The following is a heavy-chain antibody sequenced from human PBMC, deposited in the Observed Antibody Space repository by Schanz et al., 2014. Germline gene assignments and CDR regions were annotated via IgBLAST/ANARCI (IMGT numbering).Heavy chain of an antibody. D-gene: IGHD3-10*01. CDR3: VRDELLWFGEVLSLDY. CDR1: GFPFSDYF. V-gene: IGHV3-23*04. J-gene: IGHJ4*02. Sequence: VQLVESGGGLVKPGGSLRLSCTASGFPFSDYFIPWIRQPPGRGLEWVSGISGSGASTYYADSVKGRFTISRDNSNKTMDLQMNSLRAEDTALYYCVRDELLWFGEVLSLDYWGQGALVTVSS. CDR2: ISGSGAST.